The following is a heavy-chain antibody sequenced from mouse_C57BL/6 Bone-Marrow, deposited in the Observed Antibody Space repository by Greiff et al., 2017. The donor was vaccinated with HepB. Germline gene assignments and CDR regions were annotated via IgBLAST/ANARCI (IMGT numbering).Heavy chain of an antibody. Sequence: QVQLQQSGAELAKPGASVKLSCKASGYTFTSYWMHWVKQRPGQGLEWIGYINPSSGYTKYNQKFKDKATLTADKSPSTAYMQLSSLTYEDSAVYYCARSGGYGSSLRYWGQGTTLTVSS. CDR3: ARSGGYGSSLRY. J-gene: IGHJ2*01. V-gene: IGHV1-7*01. CDR2: INPSSGYT. CDR1: GYTFTSYW. D-gene: IGHD1-1*01.